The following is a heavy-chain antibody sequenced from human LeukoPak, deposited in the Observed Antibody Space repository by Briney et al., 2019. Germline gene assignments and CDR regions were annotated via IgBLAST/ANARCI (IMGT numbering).Heavy chain of an antibody. CDR1: GFTFSSYG. CDR2: IRYDGSNK. D-gene: IGHD1-14*01. CDR3: AKDVRGELEPRPGDDY. Sequence: GGSLRLSCAASGFTFSSYGMHWVRQAPGKGLEWVAFIRYDGSNKYYADSVKGRFTISRDNSKNTLYLQMNSLRAEDTAVYYCAKDVRGELEPRPGDDYWGQGTLVTVSS. V-gene: IGHV3-30*02. J-gene: IGHJ4*02.